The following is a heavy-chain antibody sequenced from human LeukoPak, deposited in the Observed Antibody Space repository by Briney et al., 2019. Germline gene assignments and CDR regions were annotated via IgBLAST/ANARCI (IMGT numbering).Heavy chain of an antibody. V-gene: IGHV4-61*02. Sequence: SETLSLTCTVSGGSISSGSYYWSWIRQPAGKGLEWIGRIYTSGSTNYNPSLKSRVTISVDTSKNQFSLKLSSVTAADTAVYYCARGGYYDILTGYYFDYWGQGTLVTVSS. CDR2: IYTSGST. CDR3: ARGGYYDILTGYYFDY. CDR1: GGSISSGSYY. D-gene: IGHD3-9*01. J-gene: IGHJ4*02.